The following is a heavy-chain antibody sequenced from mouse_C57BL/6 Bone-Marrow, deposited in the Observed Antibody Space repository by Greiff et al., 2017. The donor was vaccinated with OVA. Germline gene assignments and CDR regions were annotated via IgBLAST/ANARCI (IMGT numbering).Heavy chain of an antibody. J-gene: IGHJ3*01. CDR3: AREGFLAY. V-gene: IGHV5-6*01. Sequence: EVMLVESGGDLVKPGGSLKLSCAASGFTFSSYGMSWVRQTPDKRLEWVATISSGGSYTYYPDSVKGRFTISRDNAKNTLYLQMSSLKSEDTAMYYCAREGFLAYWGQGTLVTVSA. CDR2: ISSGGSYT. CDR1: GFTFSSYG.